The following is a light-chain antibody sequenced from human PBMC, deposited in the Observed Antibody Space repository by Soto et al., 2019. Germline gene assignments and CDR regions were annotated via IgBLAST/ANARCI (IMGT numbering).Light chain of an antibody. CDR2: EVT. CDR3: SSYTNIDTWV. CDR1: SSDVGGYDY. J-gene: IGLJ3*02. V-gene: IGLV2-14*01. Sequence: QSALTQPASVSGSPGQSITISCTGTSSDVGGYDYVSWYQHHPGKAPKFMIYEVTNRPSGVSHRFSGSKSGNTASLTISGLQAEDEADYYCSSYTNIDTWVFGGGTKVTVL.